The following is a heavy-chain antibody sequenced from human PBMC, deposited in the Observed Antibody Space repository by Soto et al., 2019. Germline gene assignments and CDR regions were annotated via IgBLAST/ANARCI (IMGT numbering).Heavy chain of an antibody. D-gene: IGHD5-12*01. CDR2: ISGSGGST. CDR1: GFTFSSYA. Sequence: GGSLRLSCAASGFTFSSYAMSWVRQAPGKGLEWVSAISGSGGSTYYADSVKGRFTISRDNSKNTLYLQMNSLRAEDTAVYFCAKHGRSGDDLHAFDIWGQGTMVTVSS. V-gene: IGHV3-23*01. CDR3: AKHGRSGDDLHAFDI. J-gene: IGHJ3*02.